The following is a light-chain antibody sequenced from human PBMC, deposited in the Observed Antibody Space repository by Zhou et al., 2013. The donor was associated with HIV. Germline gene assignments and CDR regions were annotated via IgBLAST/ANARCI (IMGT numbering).Light chain of an antibody. J-gene: IGKJ5*01. CDR2: GAS. CDR3: QQRSDWAT. V-gene: IGKV3-15*01. Sequence: EIVMTQSPATLSVSPGERATLSCRASQSVSNNLAWYQQKPGQAPRLLIYGASTRATGIPVRFSGSGSGTEFTLTISSLQSEDFALYYCQQRSDWATFGQGTRLEI. CDR1: QSVSNN.